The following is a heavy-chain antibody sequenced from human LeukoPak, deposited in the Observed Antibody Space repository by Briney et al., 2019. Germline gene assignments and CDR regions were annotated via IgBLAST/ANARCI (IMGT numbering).Heavy chain of an antibody. J-gene: IGHJ4*02. Sequence: GGPLRLSCASSGFTFSDYYMSWIRQAPGKGLESVSYISGSSSYTNYADSVKGRFTISRDNAKNSLYLQMNSLRAEDTAVYYCARIRGYSYGIDYWGQGTLVTVSS. V-gene: IGHV3-11*03. CDR1: GFTFSDYY. D-gene: IGHD5-18*01. CDR2: ISGSSSYT. CDR3: ARIRGYSYGIDY.